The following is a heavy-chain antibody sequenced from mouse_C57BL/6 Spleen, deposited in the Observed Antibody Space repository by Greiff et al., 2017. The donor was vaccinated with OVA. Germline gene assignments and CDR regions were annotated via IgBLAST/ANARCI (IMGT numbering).Heavy chain of an antibody. CDR2: IYPGNSDT. J-gene: IGHJ2*01. Sequence: VQLQQSGTVLARPGASVKMSCKTSGYTFTSYWMHWVKQRPGQGLEWIGAIYPGNSDTSYNQKFKGKAKLTAVTSASTAYMELSSLTNEDSAVYYCTRSAGLSYYFDYWGQGTTLTVSS. CDR3: TRSAGLSYYFDY. D-gene: IGHD2-2*01. CDR1: GYTFTSYW. V-gene: IGHV1-5*01.